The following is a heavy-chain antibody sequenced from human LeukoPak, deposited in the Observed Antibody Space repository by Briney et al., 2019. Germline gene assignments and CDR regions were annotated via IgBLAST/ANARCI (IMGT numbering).Heavy chain of an antibody. CDR2: FDPEDGET. CDR3: ATTRNAMMPSEHAFDI. V-gene: IGHV1-24*01. CDR1: GYTLTELS. Sequence: ASVNVSCKVSGYTLTELSMHWVRQAPGKGLEWMGGFDPEDGETIYAQKFQGRVTMTEDTSTDTAYMELSSLRSEDTAVYYCATTRNAMMPSEHAFDIWGQGTMVTVSS. J-gene: IGHJ3*02. D-gene: IGHD1-14*01.